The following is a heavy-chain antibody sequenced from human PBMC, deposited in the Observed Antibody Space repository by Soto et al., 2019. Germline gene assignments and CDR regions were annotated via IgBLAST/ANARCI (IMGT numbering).Heavy chain of an antibody. J-gene: IGHJ6*02. CDR2: IYYSGST. CDR1: GGSISSGDYY. Sequence: SETLSLTCTVSGGSISSGDYYWSWIRQPPGKGLEWIGYIYYSGSTYYNPSLKSRVTISVDTSKNQFSLKLSSVTAADTAVYYCARGLGFYYYYYGMDVWGQGTTVTVSS. CDR3: ARGLGFYYYYYGMDV. V-gene: IGHV4-30-4*01.